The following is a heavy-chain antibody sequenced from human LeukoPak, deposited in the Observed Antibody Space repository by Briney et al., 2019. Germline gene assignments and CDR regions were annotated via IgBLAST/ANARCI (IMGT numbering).Heavy chain of an antibody. J-gene: IGHJ5*02. V-gene: IGHV1-8*02. CDR2: MDPNTGHT. CDR3: VRDGEGVGISVNYWFDP. CDR1: GFMFTNFD. D-gene: IGHD3-10*01. Sequence: ASVKVSCRASGFMFTNFDINWVRQASGLGLEWMGWMDPNTGHTGYAQRFQGRVTLTRDTATSTAYMELRGLRSDDTAVYYCVRDGEGVGISVNYWFDPWGQGTLVTVSS.